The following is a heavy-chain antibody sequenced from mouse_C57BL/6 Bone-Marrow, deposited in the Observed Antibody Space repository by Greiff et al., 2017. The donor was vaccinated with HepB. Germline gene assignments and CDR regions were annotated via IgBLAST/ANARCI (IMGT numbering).Heavy chain of an antibody. D-gene: IGHD2-14*01. V-gene: IGHV5-4*01. CDR3: ARKGYCKGYYFDY. CDR2: ISDGGSYT. Sequence: EVQLVESGGGLVKPGGSLKLSCAASGFTFSSYAMSWVRQTPEKRLEWVATISDGGSYTYYPDNVKGRFTISRENAKNNLYLQMSHLKSEDTAMYYWARKGYCKGYYFDYWGQGTTLTVSS. CDR1: GFTFSSYA. J-gene: IGHJ2*01.